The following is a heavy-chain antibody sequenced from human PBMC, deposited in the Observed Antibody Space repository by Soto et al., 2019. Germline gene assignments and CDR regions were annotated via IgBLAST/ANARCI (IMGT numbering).Heavy chain of an antibody. V-gene: IGHV3-30-3*01. CDR2: ISYDGSNK. CDR3: ARGHYDFWSGYSEAPHDY. J-gene: IGHJ4*02. CDR1: GFTFSRYA. D-gene: IGHD3-3*01. Sequence: PGGSLRLSCAASGFTFSRYAMHWVRQAPGKGLEWVAVISYDGSNKYYADSVKGRFTISRDNSKNTLYLQMNSLRAEDTAVYYCARGHYDFWSGYSEAPHDYWGQGTLVTGSS.